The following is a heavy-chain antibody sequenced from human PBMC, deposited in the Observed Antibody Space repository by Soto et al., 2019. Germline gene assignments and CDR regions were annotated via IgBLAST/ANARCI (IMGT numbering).Heavy chain of an antibody. D-gene: IGHD3-3*01. CDR3: AREIYDFWSGYYTLYYYYGMDV. CDR1: GFTFSSYA. V-gene: IGHV3-30-3*01. J-gene: IGHJ6*02. CDR2: ISYDGSNK. Sequence: GGSLRLSCAASGFTFSSYAMHWVRQAPGKGLEWVAVISYDGSNKYYADSVKGRFTISRDNSKNTLYLQMNSLRAEDTAVYYCAREIYDFWSGYYTLYYYYGMDVWGQGTTVTVSS.